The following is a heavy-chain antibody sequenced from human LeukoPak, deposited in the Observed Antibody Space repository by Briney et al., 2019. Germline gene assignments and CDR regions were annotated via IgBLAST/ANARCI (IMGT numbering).Heavy chain of an antibody. Sequence: HPGGSLRLSCAASGFTFSSYWMHWVRQAPGKGLVWVSRINSDGSSTSYADSVKGRFTISRDNAKNTLYLQMNSLRADDTAVYYCARVQGHPPDGLDIWGQGTMVTVSS. D-gene: IGHD5-24*01. CDR2: INSDGSST. CDR3: ARVQGHPPDGLDI. J-gene: IGHJ3*02. V-gene: IGHV3-74*01. CDR1: GFTFSSYW.